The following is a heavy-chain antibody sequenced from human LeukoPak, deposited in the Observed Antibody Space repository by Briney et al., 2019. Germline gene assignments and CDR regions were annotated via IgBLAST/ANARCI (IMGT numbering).Heavy chain of an antibody. CDR3: AKDRETTASGTFDY. Sequence: PGGSLRLSCAASGXTFSNYGVHCVRQAPGKGLEWVAGISEDGINKYYADSVKARFTISRDNSNNTLFLQMNNLRAVDTAVYYCAKDRETTASGTFDYWGQGVLVTVSS. J-gene: IGHJ4*02. D-gene: IGHD6-13*01. CDR1: GXTFSNYG. V-gene: IGHV3-30*18. CDR2: ISEDGINK.